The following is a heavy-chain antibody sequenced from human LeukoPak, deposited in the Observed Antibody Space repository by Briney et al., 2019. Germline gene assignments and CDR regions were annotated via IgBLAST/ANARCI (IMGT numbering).Heavy chain of an antibody. CDR2: IYYSGST. CDR3: ARAPSRGPNLRIFDY. V-gene: IGHV4-59*01. Sequence: SETLSLTCTVSGGSISSYYWSWIRQPPGTGLEWIGYIYYSGSTNYNPSLKSRVTISVDTSKNQFSLKLSSVTAADTAVYYCARAPSRGPNLRIFDYWGQGTLVTVSS. D-gene: IGHD1-14*01. J-gene: IGHJ4*02. CDR1: GGSISSYY.